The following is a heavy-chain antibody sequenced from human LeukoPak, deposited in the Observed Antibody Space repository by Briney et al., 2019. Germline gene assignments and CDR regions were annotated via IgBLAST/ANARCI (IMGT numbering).Heavy chain of an antibody. J-gene: IGHJ4*02. D-gene: IGHD3-10*01. CDR2: IYYSGST. Sequence: PSETLSLTCTVSGGSISSYYWSWIRQPPGKGLEWIGYIYYSGSTNYNPSLKSRVTISVDTSKNQFSLKLSSVTAADTAVYYCARYMVRGVISIFDYWGQGTLVTVSS. CDR1: GGSISSYY. CDR3: ARYMVRGVISIFDY. V-gene: IGHV4-59*08.